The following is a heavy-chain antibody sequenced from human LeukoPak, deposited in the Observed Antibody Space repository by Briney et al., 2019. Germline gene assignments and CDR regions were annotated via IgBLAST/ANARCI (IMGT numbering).Heavy chain of an antibody. J-gene: IGHJ4*02. V-gene: IGHV4-34*01. CDR3: ARGEYRRGWLFDH. CDR2: INHSGST. D-gene: IGHD6-19*01. Sequence: SETLSLTCAVYGGSFSGYYWSWIRQPPGKGLEWIGEINHSGSTNYNPSLKSRVTISVDTSKNQFSLKLSSVTAADTAVYYCARGEYRRGWLFDHWGQGTLVTVSS. CDR1: GGSFSGYY.